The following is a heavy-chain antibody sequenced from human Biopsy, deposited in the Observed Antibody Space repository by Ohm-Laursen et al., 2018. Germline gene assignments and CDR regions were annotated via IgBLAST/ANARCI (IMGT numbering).Heavy chain of an antibody. J-gene: IGHJ5*02. CDR3: ARGDYFDSNGYFWFDP. Sequence: SDTLSLTCTVSGGSISSGGSYWSWIPQRPGKGLEWVGYIFNSANTYYNPSLKYPITISGDTSKNQFSLKLNSVTAPDTAVYYCARGDYFDSNGYFWFDPWGQGTLATVSS. D-gene: IGHD3-22*01. V-gene: IGHV4-31*01. CDR2: IFNSANT. CDR1: GGSISSGGSY.